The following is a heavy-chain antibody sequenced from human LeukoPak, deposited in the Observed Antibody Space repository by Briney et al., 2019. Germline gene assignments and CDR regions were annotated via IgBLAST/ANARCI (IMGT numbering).Heavy chain of an antibody. D-gene: IGHD6-19*01. Sequence: GGSLRLSCAASGFTFSDYYMSWIRQAPGKGLEWASGISGSGNSTYYADSVKGRFTISRDHSKNTLYLQMNSLRAEDTAVYYCAKGRGSSVWYQVFDIWGQGTKVTVSS. J-gene: IGHJ3*02. CDR1: GFTFSDYY. V-gene: IGHV3-23*01. CDR3: AKGRGSSVWYQVFDI. CDR2: ISGSGNST.